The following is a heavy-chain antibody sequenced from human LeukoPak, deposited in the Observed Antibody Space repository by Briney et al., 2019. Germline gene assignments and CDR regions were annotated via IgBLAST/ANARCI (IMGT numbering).Heavy chain of an antibody. D-gene: IGHD3-22*01. CDR1: GFTFSDYY. CDR3: ARRNYYDDGVYLY. CDR2: ISGSSRTI. V-gene: IGHV3-11*04. J-gene: IGHJ4*02. Sequence: GGSLRLSCAASGFTFSDYYMSWIRQAPGKGLEWVSYISGSSRTIYYADSVKGRFTISRDNAKNSLYLQMNSLRAEDTAVYYCARRNYYDDGVYLYWGQGTLVTVSS.